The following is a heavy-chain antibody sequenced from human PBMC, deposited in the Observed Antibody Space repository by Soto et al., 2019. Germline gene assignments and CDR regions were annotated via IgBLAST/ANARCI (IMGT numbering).Heavy chain of an antibody. Sequence: SETLSLTCAVSGGSISSSNWWSWVRQPPGKGLEWIGEIYHSGSTNYNPSLRSRVTISVDKSKNQFSLKLSSVTAADTAVYYCARAAMGGSSWPFDYWGQGTLVTVSS. CDR3: ARAAMGGSSWPFDY. CDR2: IYHSGST. D-gene: IGHD6-13*01. J-gene: IGHJ4*02. CDR1: GGSISSSNW. V-gene: IGHV4-4*02.